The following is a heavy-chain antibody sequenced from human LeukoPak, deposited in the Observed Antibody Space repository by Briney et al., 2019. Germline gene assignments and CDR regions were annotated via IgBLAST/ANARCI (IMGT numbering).Heavy chain of an antibody. D-gene: IGHD3-16*02. CDR2: INPSSGGT. V-gene: IGHV1-2*02. Sequence: ASVKVSCRASGYTFTGYYMHWLRQAPGQGFKWMGWINPSSGGTNHAPKFQGRVTLTRDTSINTAYMELSRLKSDATAMYYCATLRSLFDYWGQGTLVTVSS. CDR3: ATLRSLFDY. CDR1: GYTFTGYY. J-gene: IGHJ4*02.